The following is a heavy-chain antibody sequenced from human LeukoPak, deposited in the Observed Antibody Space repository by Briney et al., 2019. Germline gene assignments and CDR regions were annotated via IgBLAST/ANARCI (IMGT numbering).Heavy chain of an antibody. D-gene: IGHD3-22*01. CDR3: AREGDHYYDSSGRTGAFDI. CDR2: ISSNGGST. Sequence: GGSLRLSCAASGFTFSSYAMHWVRQAPGKGLEYVSAISSNGGSTYYANSVKGRFTISRDNSKNTLYLQMGSLRAEDMAVYYCAREGDHYYDSSGRTGAFDIWGQGTMVTVSS. J-gene: IGHJ3*02. CDR1: GFTFSSYA. V-gene: IGHV3-64*01.